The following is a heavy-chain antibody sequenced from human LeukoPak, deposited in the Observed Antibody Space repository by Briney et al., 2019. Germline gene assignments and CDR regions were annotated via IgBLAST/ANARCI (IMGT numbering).Heavy chain of an antibody. D-gene: IGHD3-22*01. V-gene: IGHV3-7*01. J-gene: IGHJ4*02. CDR3: TRRYYFDSRTYHPFDF. CDR2: IQSDGSEK. Sequence: HPGGSLRLSCAASGFSFRSYWMSWVRQAPGKGLEWVANIQSDGSEKNYVDSVQGRFTISRDNAKTSLYLQMDSLRAEDTAIYYCTRRYYFDSRTYHPFDFWGQGTLVTVSS. CDR1: GFSFRSYW.